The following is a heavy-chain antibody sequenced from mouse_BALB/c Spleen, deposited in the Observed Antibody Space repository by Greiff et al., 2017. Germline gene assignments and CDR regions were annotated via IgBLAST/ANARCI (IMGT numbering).Heavy chain of an antibody. J-gene: IGHJ3*01. CDR2: IWGGGST. V-gene: IGHV2-6-4*01. Sequence: VMLVESGPGLVAPSQSLSITCTVSGFSLSRYSVHWVRQPPGKGLEWLGMIWGGGSTDYNSALKSRLSISKDNSKSQVFLKMNSLQTDDTAMYYCARKGDYYGSAWFAYWGQGTLVTVSA. CDR3: ARKGDYYGSAWFAY. D-gene: IGHD1-1*01. CDR1: GFSLSRYS.